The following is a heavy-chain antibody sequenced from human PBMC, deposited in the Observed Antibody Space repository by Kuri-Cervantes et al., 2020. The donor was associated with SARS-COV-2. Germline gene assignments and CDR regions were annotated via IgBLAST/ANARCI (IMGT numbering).Heavy chain of an antibody. V-gene: IGHV3-21*01. D-gene: IGHD5-12*01. J-gene: IGHJ4*02. CDR3: AKGAGDVVATILDY. CDR2: ISSSSSYI. CDR1: GFTFSSYS. Sequence: GGSLRLSCAASGFTFSSYSMNWVRQAPGKGLEWVSSISSSSSYIYYADSVKGQFTISRDNAKNSLYLQMNSLRAEDTAVYYCAKGAGDVVATILDYWGQGTLVTVSS.